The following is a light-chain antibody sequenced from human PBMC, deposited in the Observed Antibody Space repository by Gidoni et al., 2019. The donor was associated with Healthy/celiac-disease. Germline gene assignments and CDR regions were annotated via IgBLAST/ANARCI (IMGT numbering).Light chain of an antibody. CDR1: QSVLYSSNNKNY. Sequence: IVLTQSPDSLALSLGERATINCKSSQSVLYSSNNKNYLAWYQQKPGQPPKLLIYWASTRESGVPDRFSGRGSGTDFTLTISSLQAEDVAVYYCQQYYSTPYTFGQGTKLEIK. V-gene: IGKV4-1*01. CDR2: WAS. CDR3: QQYYSTPYT. J-gene: IGKJ2*01.